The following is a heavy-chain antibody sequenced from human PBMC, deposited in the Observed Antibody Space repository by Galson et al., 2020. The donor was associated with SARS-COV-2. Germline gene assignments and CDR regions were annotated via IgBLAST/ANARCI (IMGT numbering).Heavy chain of an antibody. CDR1: GFTFQNYA. Sequence: GESLKISCATSGFTFQNYAMGWVRQAPGKGLEWVSLIGAGGDTYYADSVEGRFTISRDNLRNTLFLQMNSLRVDDTAVYYCAKEAGTGRATDYFQHWGKGTLVTVSS. D-gene: IGHD1-1*01. J-gene: IGHJ1*01. CDR2: IGAGGDT. CDR3: AKEAGTGRATDYFQH. V-gene: IGHV3-23*03.